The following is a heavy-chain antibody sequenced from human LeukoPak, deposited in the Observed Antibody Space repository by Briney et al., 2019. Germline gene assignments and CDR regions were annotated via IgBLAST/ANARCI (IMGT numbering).Heavy chain of an antibody. D-gene: IGHD4-17*01. J-gene: IGHJ6*02. CDR3: ARDFYGDQPPKSYYYYGMDV. V-gene: IGHV4-4*07. CDR2: IYTSGST. Sequence: PSETLSLTCTVSGGSISSYYWSWIRQRAGKGLEWVGRIYTSGSTNYNPSLKSRVTMSVDTSKNQFSLKLSSVTAADTAVYYCARDFYGDQPPKSYYYYGMDVWGQGTTVTVSS. CDR1: GGSISSYY.